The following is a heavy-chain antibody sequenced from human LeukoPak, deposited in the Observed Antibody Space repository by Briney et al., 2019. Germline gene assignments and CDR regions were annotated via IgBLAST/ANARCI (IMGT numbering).Heavy chain of an antibody. J-gene: IGHJ4*02. CDR1: GYTFTSYG. CDR3: ASGYSSSWYAILYFDY. D-gene: IGHD6-13*01. Sequence: ASVKVSCKASGYTFTSYGISWVRQAPGQGLEWMGWISAYNGNTNYAQKLQGRVTMTTDTSTSTAYMELRSLRSDDTAVYYCASGYSSSWYAILYFDYWGQGTLVTVSS. CDR2: ISAYNGNT. V-gene: IGHV1-18*01.